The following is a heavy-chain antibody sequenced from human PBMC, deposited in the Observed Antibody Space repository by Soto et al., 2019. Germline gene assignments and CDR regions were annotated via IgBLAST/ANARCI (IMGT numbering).Heavy chain of an antibody. CDR3: ARELGIAVAGKRDY. CDR2: ISAYNGNT. CDR1: GYTFTSYG. V-gene: IGHV1-18*01. Sequence: ASVKVSCKASGYTFTSYGTSWVRQAPGQGLEWMGWISAYNGNTNYAQKLQGRVTMTTDTSTSTAYMELRSLRSDDTAVYYCARELGIAVAGKRDYWGQGTLVTVSS. J-gene: IGHJ4*02. D-gene: IGHD6-19*01.